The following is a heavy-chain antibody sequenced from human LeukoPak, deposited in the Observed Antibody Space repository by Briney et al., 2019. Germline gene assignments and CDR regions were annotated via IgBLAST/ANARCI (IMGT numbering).Heavy chain of an antibody. V-gene: IGHV3-7*01. J-gene: IGHJ4*02. CDR1: GFTFSSYW. D-gene: IGHD2-15*01. CDR2: IKQDGSEK. Sequence: GGSLRLSCAASGFTFSSYWMGWVRQAPGKGLEWVANIKQDGSEKYYVDSVKGRFTISRDNAKNSLYLQMNSLRAEDTAVYYCARGTTENCSGGSCYSGYYFDYWGQGTLVTVSS. CDR3: ARGTTENCSGGSCYSGYYFDY.